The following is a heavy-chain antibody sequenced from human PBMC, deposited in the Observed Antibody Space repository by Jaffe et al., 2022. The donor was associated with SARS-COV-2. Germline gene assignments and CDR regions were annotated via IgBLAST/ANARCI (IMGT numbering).Heavy chain of an antibody. D-gene: IGHD4-17*01. V-gene: IGHV3-23*01. CDR2: ISGSGGST. CDR1: GFTFSSYA. CDR3: AKVVREDGDYFVGLDP. J-gene: IGHJ5*02. Sequence: EVQLLESGGGLVQPGGSLRLSCAASGFTFSSYAMSWVRQAPGKGLEWVSAISGSGGSTYYADSVKGRFTISRDNSKNTLYLQMNSLRAEDTAVYYCAKVVREDGDYFVGLDPWGQGTLVTVSS.